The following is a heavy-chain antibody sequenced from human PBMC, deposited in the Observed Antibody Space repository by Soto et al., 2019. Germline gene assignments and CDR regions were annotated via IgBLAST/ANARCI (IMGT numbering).Heavy chain of an antibody. D-gene: IGHD5-18*01. CDR1: GFTVSSNY. CDR3: ARDRGIQLWLRYYYGMDV. Sequence: EVQLVETGGGLIQPGGSLRLSCAASGFTVSSNYMSWVRQAPGKGLEWVSVIYSGGSTYYADSVKGRFTISRDNSKNTLYLQMNSLRAEDTAVYYCARDRGIQLWLRYYYGMDVWGQGTTVTVSS. CDR2: IYSGGST. V-gene: IGHV3-53*02. J-gene: IGHJ6*02.